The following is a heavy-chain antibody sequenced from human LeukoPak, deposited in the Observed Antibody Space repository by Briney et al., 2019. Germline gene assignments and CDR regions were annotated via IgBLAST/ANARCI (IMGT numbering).Heavy chain of an antibody. D-gene: IGHD5-24*01. CDR2: LSHSGST. Sequence: SETLSLMCTVSGGSLIMNNYYWGWLRQPPGKGLEWIGSLSHSGSTFYNSSLKSRVAMSVDTSKNHFSLKMSSVTAADAAMYFCARQGTWIQLGHFDYWGQGILITVSS. J-gene: IGHJ4*02. CDR3: ARQGTWIQLGHFDY. CDR1: GGSLIMNNYY. V-gene: IGHV4-39*01.